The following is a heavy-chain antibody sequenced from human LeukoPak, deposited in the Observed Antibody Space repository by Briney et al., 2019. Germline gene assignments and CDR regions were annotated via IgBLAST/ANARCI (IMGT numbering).Heavy chain of an antibody. V-gene: IGHV1-2*02. CDR1: EYTFTGYY. CDR3: ARAPPITRGPFDP. D-gene: IGHD3-10*01. J-gene: IGHJ5*02. CDR2: INPNSGGT. Sequence: GASVKVSCKASEYTFTGYYMHWVRQAPGQGLEWMGWINPNSGGTIYAQKFQGRVTMTRDTSISTVYMELSRLRSDDTAVYYCARAPPITRGPFDPWGQGTLVTVSS.